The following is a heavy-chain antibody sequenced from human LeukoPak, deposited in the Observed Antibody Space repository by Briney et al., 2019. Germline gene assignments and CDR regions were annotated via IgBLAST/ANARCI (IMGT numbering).Heavy chain of an antibody. J-gene: IGHJ4*02. CDR2: INSSGSTI. CDR1: GFTFSSYE. CDR3: EGERGPPSRVGY. D-gene: IGHD1-26*01. Sequence: GGSLRLSCAASGFTFSSYEMNWVRQAPGKGLEWVSYINSSGSTINYANSVRGRFTISRDNAKNSLYLEMNSLRAEDTAVYYCEGERGPPSRVGYWGEGGMVAVCS. V-gene: IGHV3-48*03.